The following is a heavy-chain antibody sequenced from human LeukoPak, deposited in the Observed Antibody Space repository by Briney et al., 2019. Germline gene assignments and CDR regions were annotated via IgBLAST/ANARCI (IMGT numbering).Heavy chain of an antibody. Sequence: GGSLRLSCAASGFTFSSYAMSWVRQAPGKGLEWVSAISGSGGSTYYADSVKGRFTISRDNSKNTLYLQMNSLRAEDTAVYYCARSTYYDILTGYTGDYWGQGTLVTVSS. D-gene: IGHD3-9*01. V-gene: IGHV3-23*01. J-gene: IGHJ4*02. CDR3: ARSTYYDILTGYTGDY. CDR2: ISGSGGST. CDR1: GFTFSSYA.